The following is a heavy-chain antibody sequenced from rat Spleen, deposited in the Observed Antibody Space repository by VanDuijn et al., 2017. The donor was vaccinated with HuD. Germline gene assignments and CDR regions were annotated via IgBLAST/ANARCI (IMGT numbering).Heavy chain of an antibody. CDR1: GFTFNAYD. CDR3: TSHASYSTYSPFVY. Sequence: EVQLVESGGGLVQPGRSLKLSCAASGFTFNAYDMAWVRQAPTKGLEWVASIRYDGGNTYYRDSVKGRFTISRDNAKNSLYLQMDSLRSEDTATYYSTSHASYSTYSPFVYWGQGTLVTVSS. D-gene: IGHD1-2*01. CDR2: IRYDGGNT. V-gene: IGHV5-20*01. J-gene: IGHJ3*01.